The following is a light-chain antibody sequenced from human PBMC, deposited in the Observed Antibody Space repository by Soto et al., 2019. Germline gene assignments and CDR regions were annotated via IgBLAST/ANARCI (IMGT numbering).Light chain of an antibody. Sequence: EIVLTQSPGTLSLCTGERATLSCRASQSVRPSYLAWYQQKPAQAPRLLIYGVSDRATGIPDRFSGSGSGTDLTLTITRLEPEDFAVYYCQRYDNLPPFGHGTKVDIK. CDR1: QSVRPSY. CDR3: QRYDNLPP. J-gene: IGKJ1*01. V-gene: IGKV3-20*01. CDR2: GVS.